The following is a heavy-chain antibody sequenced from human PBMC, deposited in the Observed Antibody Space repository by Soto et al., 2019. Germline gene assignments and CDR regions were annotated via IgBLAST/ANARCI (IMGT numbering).Heavy chain of an antibody. CDR2: INAGNGNA. J-gene: IGHJ4*02. CDR3: ASDKITGILDY. Sequence: ASVKVSCKASGYTFTSYAMHWVRQAPGQRLEWMGGINAGNGNAKYSQKFQGRVTISTDESTSTAYMELSSLRSEDTAVYYCASDKITGILDYWGQGTLVTVSS. V-gene: IGHV1-3*01. CDR1: GYTFTSYA. D-gene: IGHD1-20*01.